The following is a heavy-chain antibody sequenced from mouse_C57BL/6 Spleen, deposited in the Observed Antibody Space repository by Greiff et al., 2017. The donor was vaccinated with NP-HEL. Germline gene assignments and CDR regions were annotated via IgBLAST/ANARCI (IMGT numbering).Heavy chain of an antibody. CDR3: ARQANWEYFDV. V-gene: IGHV1-66*01. D-gene: IGHD4-1*01. Sequence: VQLQQSGPELVKPGASVKISCKASGYSFTSYYIHWVKQRPGQGLEWIGWIYPGSGNTKYNEKFKGKATLTADTSSSTAYMQLSSLTSEDSAVYYCARQANWEYFDVWGTGTTVTVSS. J-gene: IGHJ1*03. CDR1: GYSFTSYY. CDR2: IYPGSGNT.